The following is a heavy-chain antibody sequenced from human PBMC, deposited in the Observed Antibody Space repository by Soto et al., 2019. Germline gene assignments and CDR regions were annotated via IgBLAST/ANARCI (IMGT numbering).Heavy chain of an antibody. Sequence: QVQLVQSGSEVKKPGSSVRVSCKASGGTFSIYTISWVRQAPGQGLEWMGRVIPFLDITSYSQRFQGRVTITAEKSTTAAYMELSSLRSEDTAVYYCARDMDNSNWPNFDSWGQGTLVTVSS. CDR2: VIPFLDIT. D-gene: IGHD6-13*01. CDR1: GGTFSIYT. V-gene: IGHV1-69*02. CDR3: ARDMDNSNWPNFDS. J-gene: IGHJ4*02.